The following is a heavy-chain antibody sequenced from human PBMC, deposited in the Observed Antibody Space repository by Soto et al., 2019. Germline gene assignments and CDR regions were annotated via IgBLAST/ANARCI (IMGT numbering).Heavy chain of an antibody. CDR3: ARDPGSEYYDFWSGYTYYYYGMDV. V-gene: IGHV3-30-3*01. CDR1: GFTFSSYA. CDR2: ISYDGSNK. D-gene: IGHD3-3*01. J-gene: IGHJ6*02. Sequence: VQLVESGGGVVQPGRSLRLSCAASGFTFSSYAMHWVRQAPGKGLEWVAVISYDGSNKYYADSVKGRFTISRDNSKNTLYLQMNSLRAEDTAVYYCARDPGSEYYDFWSGYTYYYYGMDVWGQGTTVTVSS.